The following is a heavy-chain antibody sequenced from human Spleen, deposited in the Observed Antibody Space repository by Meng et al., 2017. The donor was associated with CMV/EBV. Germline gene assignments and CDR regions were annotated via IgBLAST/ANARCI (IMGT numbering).Heavy chain of an antibody. Sequence: SETLSLTCAVYGGSFSGYYWSWIRQPPGKGLEWIGEINHSGSTNYNPSLKSRVTISVDTSKNQFSLKLSSVTAADTAVYYCARVDELLTAHLLDYWGQGTLVTVSS. V-gene: IGHV4-34*01. D-gene: IGHD2-15*01. CDR1: GGSFSGYY. CDR2: INHSGST. J-gene: IGHJ4*02. CDR3: ARVDELLTAHLLDY.